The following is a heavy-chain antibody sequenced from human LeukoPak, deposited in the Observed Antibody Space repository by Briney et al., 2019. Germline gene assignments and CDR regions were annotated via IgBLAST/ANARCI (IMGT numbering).Heavy chain of an antibody. V-gene: IGHV4-34*01. Sequence: SETLSLTCAVYGGSFSGYYWSWIRQPPGKGLEWIGEINHSGSTNYGPSLKSRVTISVDTSKNQFSLKLSSVTAADTAVYYCAREQRLDYWGQGTLVNVSS. CDR2: INHSGST. CDR1: GGSFSGYY. J-gene: IGHJ4*02. CDR3: AREQRLDY.